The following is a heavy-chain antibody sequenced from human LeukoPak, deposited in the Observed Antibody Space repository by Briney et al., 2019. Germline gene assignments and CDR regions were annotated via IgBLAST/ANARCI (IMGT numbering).Heavy chain of an antibody. D-gene: IGHD3-22*01. V-gene: IGHV4-59*01. J-gene: IGHJ6*02. CDR3: ARDSGDYDSSGYLMGV. CDR2: IYYSGST. CDR1: GGSISSYY. Sequence: PSETLSLTCTVSGGSISSYYWSWIRQPPGKGLEWIGYIYYSGSTNYNPSLKSRVTISVDTSKNQFSLKLSSVTAADTAVYYCARDSGDYDSSGYLMGVWGQGTTVTVSS.